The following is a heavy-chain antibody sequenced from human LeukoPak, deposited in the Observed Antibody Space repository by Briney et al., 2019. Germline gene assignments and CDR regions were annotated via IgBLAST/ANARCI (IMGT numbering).Heavy chain of an antibody. V-gene: IGHV3-7*01. CDR2: IKEDGSEK. Sequence: GGSLRLSCAASGFTFTSYWMSWVRQAPGKGLEWVANIKEDGSEKYYVVSVKGRFTISRDNAKNSVSLQMNSLRVEDTAVYYCARIYLKMASASWGQGTLVTVSS. J-gene: IGHJ5*02. D-gene: IGHD2-8*01. CDR3: ARIYLKMASAS. CDR1: GFTFTSYW.